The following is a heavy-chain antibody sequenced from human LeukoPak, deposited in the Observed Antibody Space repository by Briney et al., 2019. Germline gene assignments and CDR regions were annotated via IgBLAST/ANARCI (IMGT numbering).Heavy chain of an antibody. Sequence: GGSLRLSCAASGFIFSDYAMNWVRQAPGKGLEWVSTIAYAGTYYADSVKGRFITSRDNSKNTLYLQMNTLRADDTAVYYCAKDLLSGTGYYSWGIFDSWGQGTLVTVSS. J-gene: IGHJ4*02. CDR1: GFIFSDYA. CDR3: AKDLLSGTGYYSWGIFDS. CDR2: IAYAGT. V-gene: IGHV3-23*01. D-gene: IGHD3-10*01.